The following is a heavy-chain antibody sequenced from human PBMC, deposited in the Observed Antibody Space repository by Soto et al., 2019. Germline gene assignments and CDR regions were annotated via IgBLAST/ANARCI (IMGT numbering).Heavy chain of an antibody. V-gene: IGHV3-21*01. CDR1: GFTFSSYS. D-gene: IGHD2-15*01. J-gene: IGHJ3*02. CDR3: ARDQIMTPYAFDI. CDR2: ISSSSSYI. Sequence: EVQLVESGGGLVKPGGSLRLSCAASGFTFSSYSMNWVRQAPGKGLEWVSSISSSSSYIYYADSVKGRFTISRDNAKNSLYLQMNSLRAEDTAVYYCARDQIMTPYAFDIWGQGTMVTVSS.